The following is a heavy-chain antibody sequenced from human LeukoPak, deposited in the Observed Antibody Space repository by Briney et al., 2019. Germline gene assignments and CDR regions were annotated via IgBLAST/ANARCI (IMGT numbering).Heavy chain of an antibody. CDR2: ISSSSSTI. CDR3: ARAFYDSSGYYHFDY. V-gene: IGHV3-48*02. CDR1: GFTLSSYS. Sequence: PGGSLRLSCAASGFTLSSYSMNWVRQAPGKGLEWVSYISSSSSTIYYADSVKGRFTISRDNAKNSLYLQMNSLRDEDTAVYYCARAFYDSSGYYHFDYWGQGTLVTVSS. D-gene: IGHD3-22*01. J-gene: IGHJ4*02.